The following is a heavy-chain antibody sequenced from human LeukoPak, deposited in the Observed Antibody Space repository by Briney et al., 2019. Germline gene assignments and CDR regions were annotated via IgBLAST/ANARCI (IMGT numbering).Heavy chain of an antibody. CDR3: ARDPLTFVNYDILTGYYFPPDY. CDR2: ISAYNGNT. CDR1: GYTFTSYG. V-gene: IGHV1-18*01. D-gene: IGHD3-9*01. Sequence: ASVKVSCKASGYTFTSYGISWVRQAPGQGLEWMGWISAYNGNTNYAQKLQGRVTMTTDTSTSTAYMELRSLRSDDTAVYYCARDPLTFVNYDILTGYYFPPDYWGQGTLVTVSS. J-gene: IGHJ4*02.